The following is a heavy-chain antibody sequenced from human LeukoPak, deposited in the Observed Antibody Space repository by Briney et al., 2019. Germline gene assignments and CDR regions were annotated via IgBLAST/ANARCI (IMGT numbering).Heavy chain of an antibody. V-gene: IGHV1-69*05. Sequence: SVKVSCKASGGTFSSYAISWVRQAPGQGLEWMGSIIPIFGTANYAQKFQGGVTITTDESTSTAYMELSSLRSEDTAVYYCARENSSSWYFDYWGQGTLVTVSS. J-gene: IGHJ4*02. CDR2: IIPIFGTA. CDR3: ARENSSSWYFDY. CDR1: GGTFSSYA. D-gene: IGHD6-13*01.